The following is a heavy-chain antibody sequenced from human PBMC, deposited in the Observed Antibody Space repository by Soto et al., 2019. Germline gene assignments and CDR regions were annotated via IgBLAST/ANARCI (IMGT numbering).Heavy chain of an antibody. CDR2: VNPYNGNT. CDR3: LRDVGSYCSSTRCYGVDY. Sequence: QVHLVQSGAELKKPGASVKVSCKASGYTFTSYGISWVRQAPGLGLEWMRWVNPYNGNTDYEEEVQVTVTMNTDTSATIDDMDLRRLKTDDTAVYYCLRDVGSYCSSTRCYGVDYWGQGTLVTVSS. CDR1: GYTFTSYG. D-gene: IGHD2-2*01. V-gene: IGHV1-18*04. J-gene: IGHJ4*02.